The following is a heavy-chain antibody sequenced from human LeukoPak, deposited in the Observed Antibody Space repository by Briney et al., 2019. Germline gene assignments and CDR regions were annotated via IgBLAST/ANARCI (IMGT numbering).Heavy chain of an antibody. CDR3: ARGLYSSSWYLFDY. Sequence: SETLSLTCTVSGGSISSYYWSWIRHPPGKGLEWIGYIYYSGSTNYNPSLKSRVTISVDTSKNQFSLKLSSVTAADTAVYYCARGLYSSSWYLFDYWGQGTLVTVSS. D-gene: IGHD6-13*01. CDR1: GGSISSYY. J-gene: IGHJ4*01. CDR2: IYYSGST. V-gene: IGHV4-59*01.